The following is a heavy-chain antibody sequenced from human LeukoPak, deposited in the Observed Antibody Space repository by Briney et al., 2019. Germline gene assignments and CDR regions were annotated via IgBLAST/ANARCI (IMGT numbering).Heavy chain of an antibody. CDR3: ARVGYDFWSGYYRGAFDI. V-gene: IGHV4-38-2*02. CDR1: GYSISSGYY. CDR2: IYHSGST. Sequence: PSETVSLTCTVSGYSISSGYYWGWIRQPPGKGLEWIGSIYHSGSTYYNPSLKSRVTISVDTSKNQFSLKLSSVTAADTAVYYCARVGYDFWSGYYRGAFDIWGQGTMVTVSS. J-gene: IGHJ3*02. D-gene: IGHD3-3*01.